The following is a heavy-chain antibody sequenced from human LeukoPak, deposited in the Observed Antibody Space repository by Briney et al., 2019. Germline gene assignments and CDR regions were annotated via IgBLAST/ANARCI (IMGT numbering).Heavy chain of an antibody. Sequence: GGSLRLSCTASGFTFGDYAMSWFRQAPGKGLEWVGFIRSKAYGGTTEYAASVKGRFTISRDDSKSIAYLQMNSLKTEDTAVYYCTRVVDYYDSSGYSPFDPWGQGTLVTVSS. J-gene: IGHJ5*02. CDR1: GFTFGDYA. CDR3: TRVVDYYDSSGYSPFDP. D-gene: IGHD3-22*01. CDR2: IRSKAYGGTT. V-gene: IGHV3-49*03.